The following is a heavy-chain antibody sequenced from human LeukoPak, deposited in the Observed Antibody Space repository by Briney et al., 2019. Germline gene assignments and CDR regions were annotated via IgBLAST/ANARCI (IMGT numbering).Heavy chain of an antibody. J-gene: IGHJ4*02. V-gene: IGHV4-59*01. D-gene: IGHD2-21*02. CDR3: ARGSYCGGDYYSFDS. Sequence: SETLSLTCTVSGGSISSNYWNWIRQPPGQGLEWIGYMYYSGSTAYNPSLKSRVIISVDTSKNQFSLKLSSVTAADTAVYHCARGSYCGGDYYSFDSWGQGTLVTVSS. CDR1: GGSISSNY. CDR2: MYYSGST.